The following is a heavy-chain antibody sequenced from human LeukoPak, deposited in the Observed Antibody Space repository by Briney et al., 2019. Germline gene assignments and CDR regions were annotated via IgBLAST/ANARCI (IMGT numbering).Heavy chain of an antibody. CDR3: ARARYCRSTSCYGPEDDAFDI. Sequence: ASVKVSCKASGYTFTSYGISWVRQAPGQGLEWMGWISANKGNTNYAQKLQGRVTMTTDTSTRTAYMELRILRSDDTAEYYCARARYCRSTSCYGPEDDAFDIWGQGTMVTVSS. D-gene: IGHD2-2*01. V-gene: IGHV1-18*01. CDR1: GYTFTSYG. J-gene: IGHJ3*02. CDR2: ISANKGNT.